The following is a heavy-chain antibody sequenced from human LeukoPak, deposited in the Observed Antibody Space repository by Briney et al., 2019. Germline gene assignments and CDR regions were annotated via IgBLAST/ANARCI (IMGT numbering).Heavy chain of an antibody. V-gene: IGHV3-23*01. D-gene: IGHD4-23*01. CDR1: GFTFSSYA. CDR2: ISGSGGTT. Sequence: GGSLRLSCAGSGFTFSSYAMSWVRHAPGKGLEWVSAISGSGGTTYYADSVKGRFTISRDNSKNTLYLQMNSLRAEDTAVYYCARRAGGYSHPYDYWGQGILVTVSS. J-gene: IGHJ4*02. CDR3: ARRAGGYSHPYDY.